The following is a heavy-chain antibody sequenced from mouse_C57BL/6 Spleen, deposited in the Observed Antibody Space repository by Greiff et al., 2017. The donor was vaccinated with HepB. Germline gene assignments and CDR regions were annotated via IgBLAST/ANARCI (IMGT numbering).Heavy chain of an antibody. CDR3: ARDSNYDY. V-gene: IGHV1-81*01. CDR1: GYTFTSYG. J-gene: IGHJ2*01. D-gene: IGHD2-5*01. CDR2: IYPRSGNT. Sequence: VQLQQSGAELARPGASVKLSCKASGYTFTSYGISWVKQRTGQGLEWIGEIYPRSGNTYYNEKFKGKATLTADKSSSPAYMELRSLTSEDSAVYFCARDSNYDYWGQGTTLTVSS.